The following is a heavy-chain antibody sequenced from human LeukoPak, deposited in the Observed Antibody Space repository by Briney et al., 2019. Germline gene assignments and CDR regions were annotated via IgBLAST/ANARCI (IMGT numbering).Heavy chain of an antibody. J-gene: IGHJ3*02. D-gene: IGHD1-26*01. Sequence: GGSLRLSCAASGFTFSSYGMHWVRQAPGKGLEWVAFIRYDGSNKYYADSVKGRFTISRDNSKNTLYLQMNSLRAEDTAVYYCANTIVGAMAGDAFDIWGQGTMVTVSS. CDR3: ANTIVGAMAGDAFDI. V-gene: IGHV3-30*02. CDR2: IRYDGSNK. CDR1: GFTFSSYG.